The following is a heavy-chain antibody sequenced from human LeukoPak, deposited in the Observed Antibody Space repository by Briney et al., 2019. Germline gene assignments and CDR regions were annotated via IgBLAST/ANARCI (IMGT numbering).Heavy chain of an antibody. V-gene: IGHV3-7*01. CDR1: GFTFTDYW. D-gene: IGHD3-10*01. J-gene: IGHJ5*02. CDR3: ARDGWFGDYNWFDP. CDR2: IRQDGGEK. Sequence: GGSLRLSCAVSGFTFTDYWMNWVRQAPGKGLEWVASIRQDGGEKSYVDSVKGRFTISRDNAKNSLYLQMNSLRAEDTAMYYCARDGWFGDYNWFDPWGQGTLVTVSS.